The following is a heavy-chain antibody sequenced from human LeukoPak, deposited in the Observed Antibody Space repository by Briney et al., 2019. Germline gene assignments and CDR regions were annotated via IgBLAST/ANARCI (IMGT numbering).Heavy chain of an antibody. J-gene: IGHJ4*02. CDR2: ISSSSSYI. Sequence: RAGGSLRLSCAASGFTFSSYSMNWVRQAPGKGLEWVSSISSSSSYIYYADSVKGRFTISRDNAKNSLYLQMNSLRAEDTAVYYCARSPATIPAMVRPTPTSTIDYWGQGTLVTVSS. CDR3: ARSPATIPAMVRPTPTSTIDY. V-gene: IGHV3-21*01. CDR1: GFTFSSYS. D-gene: IGHD5-18*01.